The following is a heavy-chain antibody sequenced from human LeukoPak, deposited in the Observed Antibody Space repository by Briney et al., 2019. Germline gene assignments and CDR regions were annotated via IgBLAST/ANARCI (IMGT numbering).Heavy chain of an antibody. Sequence: GGSLRLSCAASGFTFSAYEMNWVRQAPGKGLVWVSRINSDGSSTSYADSVKGRFTISRDNAKNTLYLQMNSLRAEDTAVYYCARDFWRSSISPVGYWGQGTLVTVSS. CDR2: INSDGSST. J-gene: IGHJ4*02. D-gene: IGHD3-16*01. CDR3: ARDFWRSSISPVGY. V-gene: IGHV3-74*01. CDR1: GFTFSAYE.